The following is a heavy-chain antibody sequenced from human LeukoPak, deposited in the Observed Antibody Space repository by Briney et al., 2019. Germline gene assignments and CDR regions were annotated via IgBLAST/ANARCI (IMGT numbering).Heavy chain of an antibody. J-gene: IGHJ6*02. D-gene: IGHD3-22*01. CDR3: ARDSYYYDSSGYRKYGMDV. V-gene: IGHV4-59*01. Sequence: SETLSLTCTVSGGSISSYYWSWIRQPPGKGLEWIGYIYYSGSTNYNPSLKSRVTISVDTSKNQFSLKLSSVTAADTAVYYCARDSYYYDSSGYRKYGMDVWGQGTTVTASS. CDR1: GGSISSYY. CDR2: IYYSGST.